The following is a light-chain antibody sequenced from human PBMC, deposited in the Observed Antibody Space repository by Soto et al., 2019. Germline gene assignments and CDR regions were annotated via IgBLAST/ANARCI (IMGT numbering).Light chain of an antibody. J-gene: IGLJ1*01. CDR3: SSYAGSSNV. Sequence: ALTQPPSASGSPGQSVAISCTGTSSDVGGYNYVSWYQQHPGKAPKLMIYEVNKRPSGVPDRFSGSKSGNTASLTVSGLQDEDEADYYCSSYAGSSNVFGTGTKVTVL. V-gene: IGLV2-8*01. CDR1: SSDVGGYNY. CDR2: EVN.